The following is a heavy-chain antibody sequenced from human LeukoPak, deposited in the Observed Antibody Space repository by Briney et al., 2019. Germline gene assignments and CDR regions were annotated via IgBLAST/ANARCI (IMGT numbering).Heavy chain of an antibody. J-gene: IGHJ5*02. CDR2: INHSGST. Sequence: SETLSLTCAVYGGSFSGYYWSWIRQPPGKGLEWIGEINHSGSTNYNPSLKSRVTISVDTSKNQFSLKLSSVTAADTAVYYCARVGPSTVTPHRVFWFDPWGQGTLVTVSS. CDR3: ARVGPSTVTPHRVFWFDP. CDR1: GGSFSGYY. D-gene: IGHD4-17*01. V-gene: IGHV4-34*01.